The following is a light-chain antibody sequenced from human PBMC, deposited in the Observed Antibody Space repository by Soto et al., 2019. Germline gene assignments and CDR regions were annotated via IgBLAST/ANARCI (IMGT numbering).Light chain of an antibody. CDR3: QQAATSPWT. CDR2: GAR. Sequence: TQSRGTLCLHPRERATRSCRASQSVTIGYLAWFQQKPGQAPRLLIYGARTRATGVPDRFSASGSGTDFSLTISRLEPEDFAVYYCQQAATSPWTFAQGTRVDIK. V-gene: IGKV3-20*01. J-gene: IGKJ1*01. CDR1: QSVTIGY.